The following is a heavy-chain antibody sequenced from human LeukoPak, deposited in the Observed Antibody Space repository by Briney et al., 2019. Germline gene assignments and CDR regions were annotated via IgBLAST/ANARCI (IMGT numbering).Heavy chain of an antibody. CDR1: GYTFTSYA. Sequence: VASVKVSCKASGYTFTSYAMHWVRQAPGQGLEWMGWISAYNGNTNYAQKLQGKVTMTTDTSTSTAYMELRSLRSDDTAVYYCARDPDFDYWGQGTLVTVSS. J-gene: IGHJ4*02. CDR3: ARDPDFDY. V-gene: IGHV1-18*01. CDR2: ISAYNGNT.